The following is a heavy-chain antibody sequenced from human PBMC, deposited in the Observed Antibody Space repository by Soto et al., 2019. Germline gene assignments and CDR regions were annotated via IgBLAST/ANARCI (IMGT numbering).Heavy chain of an antibody. Sequence: SETLSLTCTVSGGSVSSGSYYWSWIRQPPGKGLEWIGYIYYSGSTNYNPSLKSRVTISVDTSKNQFSLKLSSVTAADTAVYYCARPNIQSGEFDYWGQGTLVTVSS. V-gene: IGHV4-61*01. CDR3: ARPNIQSGEFDY. D-gene: IGHD7-27*01. J-gene: IGHJ4*02. CDR2: IYYSGST. CDR1: GGSVSSGSYY.